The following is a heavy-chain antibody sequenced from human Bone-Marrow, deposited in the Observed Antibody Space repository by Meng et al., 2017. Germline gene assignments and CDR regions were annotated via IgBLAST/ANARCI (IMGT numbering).Heavy chain of an antibody. J-gene: IGHJ6*02. V-gene: IGHV3-48*03. CDR3: ARDQYCSGGSCDSGDYYYGMDV. D-gene: IGHD2-15*01. CDR2: ISSSGSTI. Sequence: LKISCAASGFTFSSYEMNWVRQAPGKGLEWVSYISSSGSTIYYADSVKGRFTISRDNAKNALYLQMNSLRAEHTAVYYCARDQYCSGGSCDSGDYYYGMDVWGQGTTVTVSS. CDR1: GFTFSSYE.